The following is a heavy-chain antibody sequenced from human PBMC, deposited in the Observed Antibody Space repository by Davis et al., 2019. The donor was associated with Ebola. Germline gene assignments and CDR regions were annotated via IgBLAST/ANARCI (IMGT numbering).Heavy chain of an antibody. Sequence: GESLKIFCAASGFTFSNAWMSWVRQAPGKGLEWVGRIKSKTDGGTTDYAAPVKGRFTISRDDSKNTLYLQMNSLKTEDTAVYYCTTVLRYFDWFDAFDIWGQGTMVTVSS. CDR2: IKSKTDGGTT. J-gene: IGHJ3*02. D-gene: IGHD3-9*01. V-gene: IGHV3-15*01. CDR3: TTVLRYFDWFDAFDI. CDR1: GFTFSNAW.